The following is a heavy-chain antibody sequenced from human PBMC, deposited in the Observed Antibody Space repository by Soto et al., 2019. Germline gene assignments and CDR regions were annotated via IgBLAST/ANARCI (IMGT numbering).Heavy chain of an antibody. J-gene: IGHJ6*03. Sequence: QVQLVQSGAEVKKPGASVKVSCKASGYTFTSYGISWVRQAPGQGLEWMGWISAYNGNTNYAQKLQRKVTMTKDTSTSTAYMELRSLRSDDTAVYYCARDTSNYGHYYYYMDVWGKGTTVTVSS. CDR3: ARDTSNYGHYYYYMDV. V-gene: IGHV1-18*01. CDR2: ISAYNGNT. CDR1: GYTFTSYG. D-gene: IGHD4-4*01.